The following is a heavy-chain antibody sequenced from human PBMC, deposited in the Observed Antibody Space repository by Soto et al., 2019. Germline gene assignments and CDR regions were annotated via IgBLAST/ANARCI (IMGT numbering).Heavy chain of an antibody. V-gene: IGHV4-59*08. Sequence: SETLSLTCTVSGGSISGYYWIWLRQPPGKGLEWIGYIYNIGSTNYNPSLRSRVTMSIDTSQEQFSLKLSSVTAADTAVYYCARRYGSCFDYWGQGTLVTVSS. CDR3: ARRYGSCFDY. D-gene: IGHD5-18*01. CDR2: IYNIGST. CDR1: GGSISGYY. J-gene: IGHJ4*02.